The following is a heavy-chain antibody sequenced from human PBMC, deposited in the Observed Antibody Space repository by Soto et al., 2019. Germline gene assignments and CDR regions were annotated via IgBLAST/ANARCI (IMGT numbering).Heavy chain of an antibody. Sequence: EVQLVESGGGLVQPGGSLRLSCAASGFTFSSYWMHWVRQVPGKGLEWVSQISADGKTMYYADSVKGRFSISRDNAKNTLYLQMNSLRVEDTAVYYCARENSGLVRGYDYWGQGSLVTFSP. V-gene: IGHV3-74*01. CDR3: ARENSGLVRGYDY. J-gene: IGHJ4*02. D-gene: IGHD6-13*01. CDR2: ISADGKTM. CDR1: GFTFSSYW.